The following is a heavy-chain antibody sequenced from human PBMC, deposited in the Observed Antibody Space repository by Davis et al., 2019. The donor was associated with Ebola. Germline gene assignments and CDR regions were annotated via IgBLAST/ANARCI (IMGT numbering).Heavy chain of an antibody. V-gene: IGHV3-30-3*01. CDR2: ISYDGSNK. J-gene: IGHJ6*02. CDR1: GFTFSSYA. CDR3: AREVFTIFGVVIIQDYYYYGMDV. Sequence: GESLKISCAASGFTFSSYAMHWVRQAPGKGLEWVAVISYDGSNKYYADSVKGRFTISRDNSKNTLYLQMNSLRAEDTAVYYCAREVFTIFGVVIIQDYYYYGMDVWGQGTTVTVSS. D-gene: IGHD3-3*01.